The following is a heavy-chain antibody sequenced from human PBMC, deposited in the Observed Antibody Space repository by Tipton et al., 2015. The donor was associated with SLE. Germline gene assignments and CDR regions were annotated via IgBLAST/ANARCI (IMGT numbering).Heavy chain of an antibody. Sequence: SLRLSCAASGFTFSSYAMDWVRQAPGKGLEWVSSISDTGGRANYADSVKGRFTISRDTSKNTLYLKMNSLRDEDTAIYYCAKVPYQQLEQGGDFDCWGQGTLVTVSS. J-gene: IGHJ4*02. CDR2: ISDTGGRA. V-gene: IGHV3-23*01. D-gene: IGHD6-13*01. CDR1: GFTFSSYA. CDR3: AKVPYQQLEQGGDFDC.